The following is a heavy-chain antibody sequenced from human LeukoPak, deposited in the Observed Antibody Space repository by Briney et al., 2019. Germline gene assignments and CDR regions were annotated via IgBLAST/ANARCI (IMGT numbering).Heavy chain of an antibody. J-gene: IGHJ4*02. D-gene: IGHD6-19*01. CDR1: GDSITNYY. V-gene: IGHV4-4*07. CDR2: VHTSGST. Sequence: SETLSLTCTVSGDSITNYYWTWIRQSAGKGPEWIGRVHTSGSTSYNPSLKSRLNMSVDTSKNQFSLLLSSVTAADTAVYFCARDSGSGWPLFEDWGQGTLVTVSS. CDR3: ARDSGSGWPLFED.